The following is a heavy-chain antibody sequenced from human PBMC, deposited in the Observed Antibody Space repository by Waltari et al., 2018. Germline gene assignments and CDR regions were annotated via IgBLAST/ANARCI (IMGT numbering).Heavy chain of an antibody. J-gene: IGHJ6*02. Sequence: QVQLVQSGAEVKKPGASVKVSCKASGYTFTSYGISWVRQAPGQGLEWMGWISAYNGNTNYAQKLQGRVTMTTDTSTSTAYMELRSLRSDDTAVYYCAREGGTIFGVVIITNSYYYYGMDVWGQGTTVTVSS. V-gene: IGHV1-18*01. CDR1: GYTFTSYG. CDR2: ISAYNGNT. D-gene: IGHD3-3*01. CDR3: AREGGTIFGVVIITNSYYYYGMDV.